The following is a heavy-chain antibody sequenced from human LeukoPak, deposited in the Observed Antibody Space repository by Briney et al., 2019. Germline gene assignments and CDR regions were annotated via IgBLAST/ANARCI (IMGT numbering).Heavy chain of an antibody. V-gene: IGHV4-39*01. CDR2: IYYSGST. CDR3: ARHSIVVVPAAIDY. CDR1: GGSISSSSYY. Sequence: KPSETLSLTCTVSGGSISSSSYYWGWIRQPPGKGLEWIGSIYYSGSTYYNPSLKSRVTISVDTSKNQFSLKLSSVTAADTAMYYCARHSIVVVPAAIDYWGQGTLVTVSS. D-gene: IGHD2-2*01. J-gene: IGHJ4*02.